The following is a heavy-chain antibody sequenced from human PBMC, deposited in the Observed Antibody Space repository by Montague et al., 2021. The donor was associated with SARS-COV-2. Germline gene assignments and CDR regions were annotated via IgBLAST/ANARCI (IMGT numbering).Heavy chain of an antibody. V-gene: IGHV4-59*01. CDR3: ARGGGSGYRYYFDY. D-gene: IGHD3-22*01. CDR2: IYYSGRT. Sequence: SETRSLTCTVSGGSISSYYWNWIRQPPGKGLEWIGHIYYSGRTNYNPSLKSRVTISVDTSKNQFSLKLSSVTAADTAVYYCARGGGSGYRYYFDYWGQGSLVTVSS. CDR1: GGSISSYY. J-gene: IGHJ4*02.